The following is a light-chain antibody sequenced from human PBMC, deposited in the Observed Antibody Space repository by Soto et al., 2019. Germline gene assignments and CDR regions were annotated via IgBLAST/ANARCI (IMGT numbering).Light chain of an antibody. J-gene: IGKJ5*01. CDR2: GAS. CDR3: QQYNNWPPIT. V-gene: IGKV3-15*01. CDR1: QSVRSK. Sequence: MTQSPYTLSVSPGETGTISCRASQSVRSKLAWYQQKPGQAPRLIIYGASTRATGIPARFSGSGSGTEFTLTISSLQSEDFAIYYCQQYNNWPPITFGQGTRLEIK.